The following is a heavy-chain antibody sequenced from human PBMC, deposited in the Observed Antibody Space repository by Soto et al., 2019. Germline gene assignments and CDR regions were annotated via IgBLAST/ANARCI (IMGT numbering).Heavy chain of an antibody. J-gene: IGHJ5*02. Sequence: SETLSLTCTVSGGSISSYYWSWIRQPPGKGLEWIGYIYYSGSTNYNPSLKSRVTISVDTSKNQFSLKLSSVTAADTAVYYCARDYRYCSSTSCYNNWFDPWGQGTLVTVS. CDR2: IYYSGST. CDR1: GGSISSYY. V-gene: IGHV4-59*01. CDR3: ARDYRYCSSTSCYNNWFDP. D-gene: IGHD2-2*02.